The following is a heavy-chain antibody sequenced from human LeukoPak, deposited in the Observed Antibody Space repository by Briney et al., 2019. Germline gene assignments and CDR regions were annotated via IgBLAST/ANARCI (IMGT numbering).Heavy chain of an antibody. D-gene: IGHD6-6*01. V-gene: IGHV4-39*01. CDR3: ARLTPYSSSSAYYYYMDV. J-gene: IGHJ6*03. Sequence: PSETLSLTCTVSGGSISSSSYYWGWLRQPPGKGLEWIGSIYYSGSTYYNPSLKSRVTISVDTSKNQFSLKLSSVTAADTAVYYCARLTPYSSSSAYYYYMDVWGKGTTVTVSS. CDR1: GGSISSSSYY. CDR2: IYYSGST.